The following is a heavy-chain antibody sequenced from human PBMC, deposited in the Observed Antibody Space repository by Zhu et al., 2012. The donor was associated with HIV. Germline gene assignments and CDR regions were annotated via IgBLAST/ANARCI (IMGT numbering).Heavy chain of an antibody. D-gene: IGHD5-12*01. V-gene: IGHV4-59*01. CDR3: ARSKAATMGRIMGIFDQ. CDR2: VYDMGSP. Sequence: QVQLQESGPGLLKPSETLSLTCTVSGGPISGYYWSWIRQPPGKELEWIGYVYDMGSPHYNPSLQSRVTMSVDTSNNNFALKLPAVTAADTAVYYCARSKAATMGRIMGIFDQWGQGTLVTVSS. J-gene: IGHJ4*02. CDR1: GGPISGYY.